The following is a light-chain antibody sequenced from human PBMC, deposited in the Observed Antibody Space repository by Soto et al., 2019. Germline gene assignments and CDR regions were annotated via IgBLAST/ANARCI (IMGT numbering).Light chain of an antibody. CDR2: DVS. J-gene: IGLJ2*01. CDR1: SSDVGGFNC. V-gene: IGLV2-14*03. CDR3: SSYTTITTPV. Sequence: QSALTQPASVSGSPGQSITISCTGTSSDVGGFNCVSWYQQHPGKAPKLMIYDVSDRPSGVSNRFSGSKSGNTASLTISGLQSEDEADYYCSSYTTITTPVFGGGTKLTVL.